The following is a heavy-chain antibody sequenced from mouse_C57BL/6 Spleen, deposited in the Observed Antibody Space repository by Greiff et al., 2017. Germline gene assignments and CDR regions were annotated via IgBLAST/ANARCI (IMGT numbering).Heavy chain of an antibody. CDR2: INPSTGGT. Sequence: DVQLQESGPELVKPGASVKISCKASGYSFTGYYMNWVKQSPEKSLEWIGEINPSTGGTTYNQKFKAKATLTVDKSSSTAYMQLKSLTSEDSAVYYCARSNDYAFAYWGQGTLVTVSA. CDR3: ARSNDYAFAY. J-gene: IGHJ3*01. D-gene: IGHD2-4*01. V-gene: IGHV1-42*01. CDR1: GYSFTGYY.